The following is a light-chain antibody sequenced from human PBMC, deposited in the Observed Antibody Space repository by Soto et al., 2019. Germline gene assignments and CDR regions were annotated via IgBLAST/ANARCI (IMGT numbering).Light chain of an antibody. CDR1: QDIGND. CDR2: AAS. Sequence: ATQMTQSPSSLSASVGDRVTITCRASQDIGNDLGWYQQKPGKAPNLLIYAASSLQSGVPSWFSGSGSGTDFTLTISSLQPEDCATYYCLQDYNSPPTFGPGTRVEIK. V-gene: IGKV1-6*01. J-gene: IGKJ1*01. CDR3: LQDYNSPPT.